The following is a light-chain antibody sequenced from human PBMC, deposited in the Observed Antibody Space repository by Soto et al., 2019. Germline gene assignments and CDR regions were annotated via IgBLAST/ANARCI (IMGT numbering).Light chain of an antibody. CDR3: QQYNSYPWT. J-gene: IGKJ1*01. CDR1: QRISSW. Sequence: DIQMTQSPSTLSASVGDRVTITCRASQRISSWLAWYQPKPGKAPKLLIYKASSLESGVPSRFSGSGSGTEFTLTISSLQPDDFATYYCQQYNSYPWTVGQGTKVEIK. CDR2: KAS. V-gene: IGKV1-5*03.